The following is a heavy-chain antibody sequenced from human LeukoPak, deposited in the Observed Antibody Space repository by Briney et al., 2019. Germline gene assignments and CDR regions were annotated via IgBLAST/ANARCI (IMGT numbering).Heavy chain of an antibody. CDR1: GYTFTDYY. V-gene: IGHV1-18*04. Sequence: SVKVSCKASGYTFTDYYMHWLRQATGQGLDWMGWISAYNCNTNYAQNLQGRSTLTTDPSTSTAYTELRILRPDDTAGYYCARVRDGYNDAYDIWGQGTMVTVSS. J-gene: IGHJ3*02. D-gene: IGHD5-24*01. CDR2: ISAYNCNT. CDR3: ARVRDGYNDAYDI.